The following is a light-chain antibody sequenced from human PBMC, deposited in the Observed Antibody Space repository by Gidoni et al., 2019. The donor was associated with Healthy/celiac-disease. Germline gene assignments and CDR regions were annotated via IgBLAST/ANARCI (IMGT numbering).Light chain of an antibody. V-gene: IGKV1-9*01. CDR1: QGISSD. Sequence: DIQLTQSPSFLSASVGDRVTITCRASQGISSDLAWYQQKPGKAPKLLIYAASTLQSGVSSRFSGSGSGTEFTLTISSLQPEDFATYYCQQLNSYPITFGQGTRLEIK. CDR3: QQLNSYPIT. CDR2: AAS. J-gene: IGKJ5*01.